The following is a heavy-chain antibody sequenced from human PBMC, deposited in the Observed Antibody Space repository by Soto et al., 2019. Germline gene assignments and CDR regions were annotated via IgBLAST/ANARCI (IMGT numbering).Heavy chain of an antibody. CDR2: ISSSGSTI. Sequence: GGSLRLSCAASGFTFSDYYMSWIRQAPGKGLEWVSYISSSGSTIYYADSVKGRFTISRDNAKNSLYLQMNSLRADDSAVYYCATQALDGYYYFDYWGQGSLVTVPS. CDR3: ATQALDGYYYFDY. D-gene: IGHD5-12*01. V-gene: IGHV3-11*01. J-gene: IGHJ4*02. CDR1: GFTFSDYY.